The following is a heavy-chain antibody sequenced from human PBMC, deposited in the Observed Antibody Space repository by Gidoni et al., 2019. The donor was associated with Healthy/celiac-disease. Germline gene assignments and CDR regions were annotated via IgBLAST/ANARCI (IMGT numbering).Heavy chain of an antibody. J-gene: IGHJ4*02. D-gene: IGHD4-17*01. Sequence: HWVWQAPGKGLEWVSGISWNSGSIGYADSVKGRFTISRDNAKNSLYLQMNSLRAEDTALYYCAKGGITVTHFDYWGQGTLVTVSS. V-gene: IGHV3-9*01. CDR3: AKGGITVTHFDY. CDR2: ISWNSGSI.